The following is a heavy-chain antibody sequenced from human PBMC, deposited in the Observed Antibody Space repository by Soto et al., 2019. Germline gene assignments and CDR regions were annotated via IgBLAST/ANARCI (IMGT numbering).Heavy chain of an antibody. CDR1: GVSISSGDFY. D-gene: IGHD4-17*01. V-gene: IGHV4-30-4*01. CDR3: ARDVLDTTADYYFDY. Sequence: TLSRTCTVSGVSISSGDFYWSWIRQPPVRGLEWIGYIYHTGSSQYGPPLRGRVAFSMYTSKNQFSLELRSVTAEYTAMYYCARDVLDTTADYYFDYWGQGIRDTVSS. J-gene: IGHJ4*02. CDR2: IYHTGSS.